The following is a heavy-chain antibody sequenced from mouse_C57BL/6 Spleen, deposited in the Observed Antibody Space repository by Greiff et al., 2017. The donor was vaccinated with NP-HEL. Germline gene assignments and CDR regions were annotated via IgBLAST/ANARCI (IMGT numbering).Heavy chain of an antibody. CDR1: GYTFTSYW. Sequence: QVQLQQPGAELVKPGASVKMSCKASGYTFTSYWITWVKRRPGQGLEWIGDIYPGSGSTNYNEKFKSKATLTVDTSSSTAYMQLSSLTSEDSAVYYCARWGYDYEGYFDVWGTGTTVTVSS. D-gene: IGHD2-4*01. J-gene: IGHJ1*03. CDR3: ARWGYDYEGYFDV. V-gene: IGHV1-55*01. CDR2: IYPGSGST.